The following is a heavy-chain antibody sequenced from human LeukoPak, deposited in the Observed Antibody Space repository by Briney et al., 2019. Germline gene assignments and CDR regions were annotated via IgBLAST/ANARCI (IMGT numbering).Heavy chain of an antibody. CDR1: GFTFSSYS. Sequence: GGSLRLSCAASGFTFSSYSMNWVRQGPGKGLEWVSSISSSSSYIYYADSVKGRFTISRDNAKNSLYLQMNSLRAEDTAVYYCARDRVATDLFDYWGQGTLVTVSS. J-gene: IGHJ4*02. V-gene: IGHV3-21*01. CDR3: ARDRVATDLFDY. CDR2: ISSSSSYI.